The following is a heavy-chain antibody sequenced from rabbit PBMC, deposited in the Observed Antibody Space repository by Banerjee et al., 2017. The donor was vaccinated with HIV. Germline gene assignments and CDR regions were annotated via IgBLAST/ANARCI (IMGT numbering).Heavy chain of an antibody. CDR3: ARTLHNVWSYFNF. V-gene: IGHV1S40*01. CDR2: IYAGSSGDT. CDR1: GFSFSSGYD. D-gene: IGHD5-1*01. Sequence: QSLEESGGDLVKPGASLTLTCTASGFSFSSGYDMCWVRQAPGKGLEWIACIYAGSSGDTYYANWAKGRFTISKTSSTTVTLQMTSLTAADTATYFCARTLHNVWSYFNFWGQGTLVTVS. J-gene: IGHJ4*01.